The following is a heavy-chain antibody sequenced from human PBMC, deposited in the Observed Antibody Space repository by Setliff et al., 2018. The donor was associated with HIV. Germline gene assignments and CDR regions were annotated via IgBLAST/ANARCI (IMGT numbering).Heavy chain of an antibody. D-gene: IGHD4-4*01. J-gene: IGHJ6*03. CDR3: ARARATETTFHYFDYYMDV. CDR2: IYYSGTA. Sequence: SETLSLTCTVSGGSISGGGYYWTWIRQYPGRGLEWIGYIYYSGTAYYKPSLRSRVTISVDTSKNQFSLKLSSVTAADTAVYYCARARATETTFHYFDYYMDVWGKGTTVTVSS. CDR1: GGSISGGGYY. V-gene: IGHV4-31*03.